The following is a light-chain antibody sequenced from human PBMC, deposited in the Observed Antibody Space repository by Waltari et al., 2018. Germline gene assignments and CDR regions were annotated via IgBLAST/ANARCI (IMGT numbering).Light chain of an antibody. CDR3: ATWDDTLSGPRV. J-gene: IGLJ3*02. V-gene: IGLV1-47*01. CDR1: TSNIGSNS. CDR2: RNY. Sequence: QSVLTQPPSVSGNPGQRVTISCSGTTSNIGSNSVYWYQQLPGTAPKLLIYRNYQRPSGVPTRFSGSRSGTSASLAISGLQSEDEADYYCATWDDTLSGPRVFGGGTRLTVL.